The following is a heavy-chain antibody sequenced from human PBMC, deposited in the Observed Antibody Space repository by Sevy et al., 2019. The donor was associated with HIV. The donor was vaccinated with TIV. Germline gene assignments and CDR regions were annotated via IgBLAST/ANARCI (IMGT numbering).Heavy chain of an antibody. Sequence: GGSLRLSCTASGFTFSTYEMNWVRQAPGKGLEWVAYISNTGNTIYYSDSVKGRFTISRDKAKKSLYIQMNSLRAADTAVYYCARDLPPSATPVAQFDSWGRGTLVTVSS. CDR3: ARDLPPSATPVAQFDS. CDR1: GFTFSTYE. V-gene: IGHV3-48*03. J-gene: IGHJ4*02. D-gene: IGHD2-15*01. CDR2: ISNTGNTI.